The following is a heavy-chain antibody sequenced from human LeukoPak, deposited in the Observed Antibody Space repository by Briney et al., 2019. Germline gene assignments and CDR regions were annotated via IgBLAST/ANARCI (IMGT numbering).Heavy chain of an antibody. CDR1: GGSISSYY. V-gene: IGHV4-4*07. CDR2: IYTSGST. CDR3: ARDREAVAGSFRGSVAHDY. J-gene: IGHJ4*02. Sequence: PSETLSLTCTVSGGSISSYYWSWIRQPAGKGLEWIGRIYTSGSTNYNPSLKSRVTMSVDTSKNQFSLKLSSVTAADTAVYYCARDREAVAGSFRGSVAHDYWGQGTLVTVSS. D-gene: IGHD6-19*01.